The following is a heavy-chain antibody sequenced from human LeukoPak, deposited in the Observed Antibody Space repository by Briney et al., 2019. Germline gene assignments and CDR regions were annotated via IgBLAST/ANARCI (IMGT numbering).Heavy chain of an antibody. CDR3: AKRPGGTPGGYY. CDR2: ISYDGSNK. D-gene: IGHD3-16*01. Sequence: GGSLRLSCAASGFTFSNYAMHWVRQAPGKGLEWVAVISYDGSNKYYADSVKGRFTISRDNSKNTLYLQMNSLRAEDTAVYYCAKRPGGTPGGYYWGQGTLVTVSS. CDR1: GFTFSNYA. J-gene: IGHJ4*02. V-gene: IGHV3-30-3*02.